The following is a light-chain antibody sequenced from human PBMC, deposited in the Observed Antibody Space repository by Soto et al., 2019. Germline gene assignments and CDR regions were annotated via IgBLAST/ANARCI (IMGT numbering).Light chain of an antibody. J-gene: IGKJ4*01. CDR3: QQYGGSPRVT. V-gene: IGKV3-20*01. Sequence: EIVLTQSPGTLSLSPGERVTLSCRACQSVSSNYLAWYQQKPGQAPRLLIYSASSRATGIPDRFSGSGSGTDFTLTINRLEPEDFAVYYCQQYGGSPRVTFGGGTKVEIK. CDR1: QSVSSNY. CDR2: SAS.